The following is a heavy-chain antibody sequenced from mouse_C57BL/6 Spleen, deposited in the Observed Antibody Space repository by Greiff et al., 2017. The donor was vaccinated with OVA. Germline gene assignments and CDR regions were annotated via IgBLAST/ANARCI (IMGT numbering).Heavy chain of an antibody. CDR3: AGGYYEGFAY. CDR1: GFTIKNTY. V-gene: IGHV14-3*01. CDR2: IDPANGNT. J-gene: IGHJ3*01. D-gene: IGHD1-1*01. Sequence: EVQLQQSVAELVRPGASVKLSCTASGFTIKNTYMHWVKQRPEQGLEWIGRIDPANGNTKYAPKFPGKATITADTSSNTAYLQLSSLTSEDTAIYYCAGGYYEGFAYWGQGTLVTVSA.